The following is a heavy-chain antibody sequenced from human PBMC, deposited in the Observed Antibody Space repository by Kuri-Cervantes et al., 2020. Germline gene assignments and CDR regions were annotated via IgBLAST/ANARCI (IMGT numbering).Heavy chain of an antibody. Sequence: GGSLRLSCAASGFTVSSNYMSWVRQAPGKGLEWVSVIYSGGSTYYADSVKGRFTISRDNAKNSLYLQMNSLRDEDTAVYYCARDSSINYYYYYGMDVWGQGTTVTVSS. CDR1: GFTVSSNY. V-gene: IGHV3-53*01. J-gene: IGHJ6*02. CDR2: IYSGGST. D-gene: IGHD1-14*01. CDR3: ARDSSINYYYYYGMDV.